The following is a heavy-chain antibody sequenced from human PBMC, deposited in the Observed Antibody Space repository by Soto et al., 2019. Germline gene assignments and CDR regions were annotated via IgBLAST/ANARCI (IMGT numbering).Heavy chain of an antibody. J-gene: IGHJ5*02. V-gene: IGHV1-18*01. CDR2: ISAYNGNT. Sequence: GASVKVSCKASGYTFTSYGISWVRQAPGQELEWMGWISAYNGNTNYAQKLQGRVTMTTDTFTSTAYMELRSLRSDDTAVYYCARSRRYYGSGSYYKTFDPWGQGTLVTVSS. D-gene: IGHD3-10*01. CDR3: ARSRRYYGSGSYYKTFDP. CDR1: GYTFTSYG.